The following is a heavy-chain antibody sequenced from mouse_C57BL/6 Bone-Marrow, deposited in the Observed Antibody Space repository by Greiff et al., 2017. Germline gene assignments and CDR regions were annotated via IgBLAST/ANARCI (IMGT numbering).Heavy chain of an antibody. Sequence: QVQLQQSGAELVRPGTSVKVSCKASGYAFTNYLIEWVKQRPGQGLEWIGVINPGSGGTNYNEKFKGKATLNADKSSSTAYMQLSSLTSEDSAVYFCARSELGQDYFDYWGQGTTLTVSS. CDR2: INPGSGGT. CDR1: GYAFTNYL. D-gene: IGHD4-1*01. J-gene: IGHJ2*01. CDR3: ARSELGQDYFDY. V-gene: IGHV1-54*01.